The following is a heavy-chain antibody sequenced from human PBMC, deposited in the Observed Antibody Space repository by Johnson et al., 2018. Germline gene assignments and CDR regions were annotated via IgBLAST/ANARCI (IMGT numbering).Heavy chain of an antibody. CDR2: IGTKSVYI. CDR1: GFPFNTYT. Sequence: VQLVESGGGLVKPGGSLRLSCAASGFPFNTYTMKWVRQAPGQGLEWISSIGTKSVYIYYADSVKGRFTISRDNAKNSLYLQMNSLRAEDTAGYYCARRRDCSNGVCYGMDVWGQGTTVTVSS. J-gene: IGHJ6*02. CDR3: ARRRDCSNGVCYGMDV. D-gene: IGHD2-8*01. V-gene: IGHV3-21*01.